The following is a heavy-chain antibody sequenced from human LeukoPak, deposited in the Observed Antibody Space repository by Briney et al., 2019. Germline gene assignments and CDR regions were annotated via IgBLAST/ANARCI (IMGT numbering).Heavy chain of an antibody. CDR1: GFTFSSYW. Sequence: PWGSLTLSCAASGFTFSSYWMTWVRQAPGQGLELVANINQDGSKEYYMDSVKARFTISRDNAKNSLSLQMNSLRAEDTAVYYCVRDGGVSGYDLLDYWGQGTLVTVSS. J-gene: IGHJ4*02. CDR3: VRDGGVSGYDLLDY. V-gene: IGHV3-7*01. D-gene: IGHD5-12*01. CDR2: INQDGSKE.